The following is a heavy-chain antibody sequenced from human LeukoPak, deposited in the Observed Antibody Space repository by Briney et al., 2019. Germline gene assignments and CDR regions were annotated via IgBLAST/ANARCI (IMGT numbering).Heavy chain of an antibody. Sequence: SETLSLTCTVSGGSISSYYWSRIRQPPGKGLEWIGYIYYSGSTNYNPSLKSRVTISVDTSKNQFSLKLSSVTAADTAVYYCARDRANYYYMDGWGKGTTVTVSS. CDR2: IYYSGST. CDR3: ARDRANYYYMDG. CDR1: GGSISSYY. J-gene: IGHJ6*03. V-gene: IGHV4-59*01.